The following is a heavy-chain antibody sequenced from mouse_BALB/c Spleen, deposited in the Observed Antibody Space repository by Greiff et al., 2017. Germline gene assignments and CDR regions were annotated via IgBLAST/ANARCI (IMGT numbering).Heavy chain of an antibody. J-gene: IGHJ2*01. Sequence: DVMLVESGGGLVKPGGSLKLSCAASGFAFSSYDMSWVRQTPEKRLEWVAYISSGGGSTYYPDTVKGRFTISRDNAKNTLYLQMSSLKSEDTAMYYCASHPAYFDYWGQGTTLTVSS. V-gene: IGHV5-12-1*01. CDR3: ASHPAYFDY. CDR2: ISSGGGST. CDR1: GFAFSSYD.